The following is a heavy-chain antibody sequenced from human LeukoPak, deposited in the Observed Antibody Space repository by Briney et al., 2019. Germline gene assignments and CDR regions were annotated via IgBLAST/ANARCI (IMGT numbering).Heavy chain of an antibody. J-gene: IGHJ4*02. V-gene: IGHV3-15*01. D-gene: IGHD2-15*01. Sequence: GGSLRLSCVGSGFTFSDAWMSWVRQAPGKGLEWVGRIKSKSDGGTIDYAAPVKGRFTISRDDSRNTLYLQINSLKTEDTAVYYCTTRRQDGWWGQGTLVTVS. CDR2: IKSKSDGGTI. CDR1: GFTFSDAW. CDR3: TTRRQDGW.